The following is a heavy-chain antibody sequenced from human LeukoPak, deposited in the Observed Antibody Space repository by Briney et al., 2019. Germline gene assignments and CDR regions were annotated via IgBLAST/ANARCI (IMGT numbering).Heavy chain of an antibody. CDR1: GGTFSSYA. CDR3: ARDRDDSSGKFDY. D-gene: IGHD6-19*01. Sequence: ASVKVSCKASGGTFSSYAISWVRQAPGQGLEWMGGIIPIFGTVNYAQKFQGRVTITADESTSTAYMELSSLRSEDTAVYYCARDRDDSSGKFDYWGQGTLVTVSS. J-gene: IGHJ4*02. CDR2: IIPIFGTV. V-gene: IGHV1-69*13.